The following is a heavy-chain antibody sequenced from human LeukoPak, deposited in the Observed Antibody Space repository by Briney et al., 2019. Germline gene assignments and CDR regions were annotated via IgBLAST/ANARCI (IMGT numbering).Heavy chain of an antibody. V-gene: IGHV4-59*01. J-gene: IGHJ1*01. D-gene: IGHD4-17*01. CDR2: IYYNGNT. CDR3: ARYGDTAFKH. Sequence: SETLSLTCTVSGVSITVYYWSWIRQPPGKGLEWIGSIYYNGNTNYNPSLKSRVTISIDMSKSQFSLKLTSVTAADTAVYYCARYGDTAFKHLGQGTLVTVSS. CDR1: GVSITVYY.